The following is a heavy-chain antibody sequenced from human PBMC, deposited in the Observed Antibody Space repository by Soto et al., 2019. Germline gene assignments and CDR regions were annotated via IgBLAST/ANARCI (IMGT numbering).Heavy chain of an antibody. J-gene: IGHJ3*02. V-gene: IGHV1-69*02. Sequence: SAKVSCKASGGTFSSYTISWVRQAPGQGLEWMGRIIPILGIANYAQKFQGRVTITADKSTSTAYMELSSLRSEDTAVYYCARSEETVAFDIWGQGTMVTVSS. CDR2: IIPILGIA. CDR1: GGTFSSYT. CDR3: ARSEETVAFDI.